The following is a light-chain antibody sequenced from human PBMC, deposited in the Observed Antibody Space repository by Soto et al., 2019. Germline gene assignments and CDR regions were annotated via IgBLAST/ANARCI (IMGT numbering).Light chain of an antibody. Sequence: QSVLTQPPSASGSPGQSVAISGTGTSIDVGGYNYVSWYQQHPGKAPKLMIYEVNKRPSGVPDRFSGSKSGNTASLTVSGLQAEDEADYYCSSYAGSSNVFGTGTKVTVL. J-gene: IGLJ1*01. V-gene: IGLV2-8*01. CDR2: EVN. CDR1: SIDVGGYNY. CDR3: SSYAGSSNV.